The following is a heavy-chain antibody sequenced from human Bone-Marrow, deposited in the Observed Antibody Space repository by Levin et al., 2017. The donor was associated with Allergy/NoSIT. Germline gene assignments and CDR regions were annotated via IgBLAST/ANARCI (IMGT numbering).Heavy chain of an antibody. CDR3: QSVTTDYYYYGMDV. J-gene: IGHJ6*02. D-gene: IGHD4-17*01. V-gene: IGHV3-15*07. CDR2: IKSKTDGGTT. CDR1: GFTFSNAW. Sequence: GGSLRLSCAASGFTFSNAWMNWVRQAPGKGLEWVGRIKSKTDGGTTDYAAPVKGRFTISRDDSKNTLYLQMNSLKTEDTAVYYCQSVTTDYYYYGMDVWGQGTTVTVSS.